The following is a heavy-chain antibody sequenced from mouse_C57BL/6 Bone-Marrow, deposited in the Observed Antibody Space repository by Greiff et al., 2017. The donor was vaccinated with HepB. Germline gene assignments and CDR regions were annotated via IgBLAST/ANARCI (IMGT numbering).Heavy chain of an antibody. CDR2: IYPGDGDT. V-gene: IGHV1-80*01. CDR1: GYAFSSYW. J-gene: IGHJ4*01. Sequence: VQLVESGAELVKPGASVKISCKASGYAFSSYWMNWVKQRPGKGLEWIGQIYPGDGDTNYNGKFKGKATLTADKSSSTAYMQLSSLTSEDSAVYFCARGAVTYEGLYAMDYWGQGTSVTVSS. CDR3: ARGAVTYEGLYAMDY. D-gene: IGHD2-2*01.